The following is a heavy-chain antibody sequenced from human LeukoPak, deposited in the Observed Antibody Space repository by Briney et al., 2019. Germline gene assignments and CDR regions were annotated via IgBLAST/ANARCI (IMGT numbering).Heavy chain of an antibody. D-gene: IGHD3-10*01. CDR3: ARDGIEESYYCGFDA. CDR1: GGSISSYY. CDR2: IYSSGGS. V-gene: IGHV4-4*07. Sequence: SETLSLTCTVSGGSISSYYWSWIRQPAGKGLEWIGRIYSSGGSNYNPSLKSRVTMSVDTSKNHFSLKLSSVTAADTAVYYCARDGIEESYYCGFDAWGQGTTVTVSS. J-gene: IGHJ6*02.